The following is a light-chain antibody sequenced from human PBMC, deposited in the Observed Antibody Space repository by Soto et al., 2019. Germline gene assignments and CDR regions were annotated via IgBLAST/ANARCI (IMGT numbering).Light chain of an antibody. CDR2: ATS. CDR3: QYCGSSPYA. CDR1: QSVASYY. Sequence: EIVLTQSPGPLSLSPGERATLSCRASQSVASYYLAWYQQKPGQAPRLLIYATSYRATGVPDRFSGSGSGTEFTLTISRLEPEDCAVYSCQYCGSSPYAFGQGTKVDIK. V-gene: IGKV3-20*01. J-gene: IGKJ2*01.